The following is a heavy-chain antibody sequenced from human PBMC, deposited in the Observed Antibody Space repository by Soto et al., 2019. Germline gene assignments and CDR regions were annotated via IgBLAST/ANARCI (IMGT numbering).Heavy chain of an antibody. D-gene: IGHD6-19*01. CDR2: ISAYNGNT. CDR3: GREVAVARTLGR. Sequence: ASVKVSCKASGYTFTSYGISWVRQAPGQGLERMGWISAYNGNTNYAQKLQGRVNMTTDTSTSTAYMELRSLRSDDTAVYYCGREVAVARTLGRWGQGILVTVSS. CDR1: GYTFTSYG. V-gene: IGHV1-18*01. J-gene: IGHJ4*02.